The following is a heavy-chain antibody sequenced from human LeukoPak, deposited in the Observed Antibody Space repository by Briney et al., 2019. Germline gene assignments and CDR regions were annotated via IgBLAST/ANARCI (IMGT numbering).Heavy chain of an antibody. D-gene: IGHD3-10*01. Sequence: PSETLSLTCTVSGGPISSYYWSWIRQPPGKGLEWIGYIYYSGSTNYNPSLKSRVTISVDTSKNQFSLKLSSVTAADTAVYYCARTLRGSWAFDYWGQGTLVTVSS. J-gene: IGHJ4*02. CDR2: IYYSGST. CDR1: GGPISSYY. V-gene: IGHV4-59*08. CDR3: ARTLRGSWAFDY.